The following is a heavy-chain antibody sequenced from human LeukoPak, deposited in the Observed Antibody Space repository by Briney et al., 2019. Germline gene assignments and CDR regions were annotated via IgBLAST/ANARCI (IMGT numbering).Heavy chain of an antibody. J-gene: IGHJ4*02. Sequence: ASVKVSCKASGYTFTDYYMHWVRQAPGQGLEWMGWINPNSGGTNYAQKFQGRVTMTRDTSISTAYMELSRLRSDDTAVYYCARALDSSGYFDYWGQGTLVTVSS. CDR2: INPNSGGT. D-gene: IGHD3-22*01. CDR3: ARALDSSGYFDY. V-gene: IGHV1-2*02. CDR1: GYTFTDYY.